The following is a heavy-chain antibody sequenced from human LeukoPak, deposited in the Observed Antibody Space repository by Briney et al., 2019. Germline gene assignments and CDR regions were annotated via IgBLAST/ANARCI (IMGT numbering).Heavy chain of an antibody. D-gene: IGHD3-22*01. CDR1: GYSISSGYY. J-gene: IGHJ3*02. V-gene: IGHV4-38-2*02. CDR2: IYHSGST. Sequence: PSETLSLTCTVSGYSISSGYYWGWIRQPPGKGLEWIGSIYHSGSTYYSPSLKSRVTISVDTSKNQFSLKLSSVTAADTAVYYCARVLWSGSSGYPDAFDIWGQGTMVTVSS. CDR3: ARVLWSGSSGYPDAFDI.